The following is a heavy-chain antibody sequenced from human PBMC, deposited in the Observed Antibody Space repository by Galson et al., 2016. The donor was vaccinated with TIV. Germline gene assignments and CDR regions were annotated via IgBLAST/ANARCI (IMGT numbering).Heavy chain of an antibody. D-gene: IGHD3-3*01. CDR3: ARVVRGFLEGSDYWYFDF. CDR2: INPDSGVT. V-gene: IGHV1-2*02. J-gene: IGHJ2*01. CDR1: GYIFNNYY. Sequence: SVKVSCKASGYIFNNYYLHWVRQAPGQGLEWMGWINPDSGVTNYAQRFQGRVTMTGDTSISTAYMELSRLRSDDTAVYYCARVVRGFLEGSDYWYFDFWGRGTLVTVSS.